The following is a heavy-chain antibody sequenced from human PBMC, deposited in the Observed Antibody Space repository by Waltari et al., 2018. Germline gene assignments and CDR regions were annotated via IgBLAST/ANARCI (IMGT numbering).Heavy chain of an antibody. CDR2: INWNSGSI. J-gene: IGHJ4*02. CDR1: GFIFDDYV. D-gene: IGHD6-19*01. Sequence: GLVQPGTSLRLSCVASGFIFDDYVMHWVRQAPGKGLEWVSGINWNSGSIAYADSVKGRFIISRDNAKNSLYLQLNSLRPEDTALYYCAKEGKYASGWAYFDYWGQGTLVTVSS. V-gene: IGHV3-9*01. CDR3: AKEGKYASGWAYFDY.